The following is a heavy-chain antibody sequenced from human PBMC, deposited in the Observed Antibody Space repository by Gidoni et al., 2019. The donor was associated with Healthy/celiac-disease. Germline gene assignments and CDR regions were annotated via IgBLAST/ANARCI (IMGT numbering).Heavy chain of an antibody. CDR3: TTPRKYSSDSLGAFDI. Sequence: EVQLVESGGGLVKPGGSLRLSCATSGFTFSNAWLSWVRQAPGKGLEWVGRSKSKTDGGTTDYAAPVKGRFTISRDDSKNTLYLQMNSLKTEDTAVYYCTTPRKYSSDSLGAFDIWGQGTMVTVSS. J-gene: IGHJ3*02. CDR2: SKSKTDGGTT. D-gene: IGHD6-19*01. V-gene: IGHV3-15*01. CDR1: GFTFSNAW.